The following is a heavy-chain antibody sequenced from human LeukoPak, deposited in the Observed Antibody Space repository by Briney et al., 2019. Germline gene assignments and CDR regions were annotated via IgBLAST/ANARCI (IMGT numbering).Heavy chain of an antibody. Sequence: SETLSLTCAVYGGSFSSYYWSWIRQPPGEGLEWIGYIYYSGSTNYNPSLKSRVTISVDTSKNQFSLKLSSVTAADTAVYYCAGSYSSGLYYFDYWGQGTLVTVSS. V-gene: IGHV4-59*01. CDR3: AGSYSSGLYYFDY. J-gene: IGHJ4*02. CDR2: IYYSGST. CDR1: GGSFSSYY. D-gene: IGHD6-19*01.